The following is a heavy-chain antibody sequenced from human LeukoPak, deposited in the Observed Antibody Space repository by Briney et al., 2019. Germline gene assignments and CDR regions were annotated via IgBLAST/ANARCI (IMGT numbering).Heavy chain of an antibody. D-gene: IGHD3-22*01. CDR2: ISWNSGSI. CDR3: AYSPVGYYYDSSGYFDY. Sequence: GRSLRLSCAASGFTLDDYAMHWVRQAPGKGLEWVSGISWNSGSIGYADSVKGRFTISRDNAKNSLYLQMNSLRAEDTALYYCAYSPVGYYYDSSGYFDYWGQGTLVTVSS. V-gene: IGHV3-9*01. CDR1: GFTLDDYA. J-gene: IGHJ4*02.